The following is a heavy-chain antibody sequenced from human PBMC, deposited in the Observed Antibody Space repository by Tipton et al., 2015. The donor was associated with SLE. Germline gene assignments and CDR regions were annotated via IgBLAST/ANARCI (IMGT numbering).Heavy chain of an antibody. Sequence: SLRLSCAASGFTLSSYGMHWVRQALGKGLEWVAVISYDGSNKYYADSVKGRFTISRDNSKNTLFLQMNSLRPEDTAVYYCAKDRRLNTNYYTFLDYWGQGTLVTVSS. CDR3: AKDRRLNTNYYTFLDY. CDR1: GFTLSSYG. CDR2: ISYDGSNK. D-gene: IGHD1-26*01. V-gene: IGHV3-30*18. J-gene: IGHJ4*02.